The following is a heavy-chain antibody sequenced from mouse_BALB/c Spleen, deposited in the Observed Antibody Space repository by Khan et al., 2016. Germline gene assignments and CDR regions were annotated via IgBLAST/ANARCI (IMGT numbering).Heavy chain of an antibody. V-gene: IGHV1S136*01. CDR1: GYTFTNYV. D-gene: IGHD2-14*01. Sequence: VQLQQSGPELVKPGASVKMSCKASGYTFTNYVIHWVKQMPGQGLECIGYVNPYNDGTKYNEKFKGKATLTSDKSSSTAYMELSSLTSEDSAVYYCARKATYYRYDAFDVCGAGTTVTVSS. J-gene: IGHJ1*01. CDR3: ARKATYYRYDAFDV. CDR2: VNPYNDGT.